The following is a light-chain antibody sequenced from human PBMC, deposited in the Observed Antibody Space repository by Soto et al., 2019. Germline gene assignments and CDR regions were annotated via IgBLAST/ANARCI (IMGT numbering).Light chain of an antibody. CDR3: QQDGGSPRT. CDR2: GAS. V-gene: IGKV3-20*01. J-gene: IGKJ1*01. CDR1: QRINSF. Sequence: EIVLTQSQGTLSLSPGEGATLSCRASQRINSFLAWYQQRRGQAPRLLIHGASNRATGIPDRFSGSGSGTDFTLTISRLEHEDFAVYYCQQDGGSPRTFGQGTNVEVK.